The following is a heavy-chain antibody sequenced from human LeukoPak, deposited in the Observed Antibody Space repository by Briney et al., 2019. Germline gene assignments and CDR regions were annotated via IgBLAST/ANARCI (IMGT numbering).Heavy chain of an antibody. Sequence: GGSLRLSCAASGFTFSNYAMHWVRQAPGKGLEWVAVISYDGSNKYYADSVKGRFTISRDNSKSTLYLQMNSLRDEDAGVYYCARTHTSMVTLGYWGQGTLVTVSS. CDR3: ARTHTSMVTLGY. CDR2: ISYDGSNK. J-gene: IGHJ4*02. D-gene: IGHD5-18*01. CDR1: GFTFSNYA. V-gene: IGHV3-30*04.